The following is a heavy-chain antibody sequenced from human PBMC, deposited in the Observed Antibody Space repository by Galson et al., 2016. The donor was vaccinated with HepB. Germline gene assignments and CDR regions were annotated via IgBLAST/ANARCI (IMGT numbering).Heavy chain of an antibody. J-gene: IGHJ4*02. Sequence: SLRLSCAVSGLTFNIQYMNWVRQAPGKGLEWVANIEKDGSEENYVDPVKGRFTISRDNAKNSAYLQMNNVKAEDTAIYYCVAGAGWLPDYWGQGTLVSVSS. CDR3: VAGAGWLPDY. V-gene: IGHV3-7*03. CDR1: GLTFNIQY. D-gene: IGHD6-19*01. CDR2: IEKDGSEE.